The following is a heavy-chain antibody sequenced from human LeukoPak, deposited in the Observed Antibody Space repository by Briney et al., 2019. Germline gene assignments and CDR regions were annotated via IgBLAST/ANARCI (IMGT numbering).Heavy chain of an antibody. J-gene: IGHJ4*02. CDR3: ARDSYDFWSGYYNLHYFDY. Sequence: PSETLSLTCTVSGGSISSYYWSWIRQPAGKGLEWIGRIYTSGSTNYNPSLKSRVTMSVDTSKNQFSLKLSSVTAADTAVYYCARDSYDFWSGYYNLHYFDYWGQGTLVTVSS. CDR1: GGSISSYY. V-gene: IGHV4-4*07. D-gene: IGHD3-3*01. CDR2: IYTSGST.